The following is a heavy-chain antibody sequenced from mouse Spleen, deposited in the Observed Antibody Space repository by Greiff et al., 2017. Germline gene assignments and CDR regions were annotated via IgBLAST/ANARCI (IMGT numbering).Heavy chain of an antibody. J-gene: IGHJ3*01. Sequence: VQLQQSGPELVKPGASVKIPCKASGYTFTDYNMDWVKQSHGKSLEWIGDINPNNGGTIYNQKFKGKATLTVDTSSSTAYMELRSLTSEDTAVYYCARKGDRYDGFAYWGQGTLVTVSA. CDR3: ARKGDRYDGFAY. CDR1: GYTFTDYN. V-gene: IGHV1-18*01. CDR2: INPNNGGT. D-gene: IGHD2-14*01.